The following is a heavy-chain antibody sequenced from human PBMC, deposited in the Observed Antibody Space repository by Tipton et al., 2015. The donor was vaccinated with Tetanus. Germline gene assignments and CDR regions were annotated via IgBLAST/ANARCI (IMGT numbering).Heavy chain of an antibody. CDR3: ARWIGVIPVTGNDAFDV. D-gene: IGHD3-16*01. CDR2: INEGGST. J-gene: IGHJ3*01. Sequence: LVKPSETLSLTCAVSGGSLSDYYWSWIRQSPGKGLEWIGEINEGGSTNYNPSLESRVSISVDTSKHRFSLKVNSVIAADTATYYCARWIGVIPVTGNDAFDVWGPGAMVTVSS. V-gene: IGHV4-34*01. CDR1: GGSLSDYY.